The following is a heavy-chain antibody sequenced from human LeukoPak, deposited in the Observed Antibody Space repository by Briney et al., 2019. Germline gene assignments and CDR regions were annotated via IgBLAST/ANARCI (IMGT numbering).Heavy chain of an antibody. Sequence: SSETLSLTCSVSGGSVTSGSYYWSWIRQPAGKGLEWIGRISTTGSTNYNPSLKSRVTMSLDTSKNQFSLKLNSVTAADTAVYYCARGAALAIDYWGQGALVTVSS. CDR1: GGSVTSGSYY. J-gene: IGHJ4*02. V-gene: IGHV4-61*02. D-gene: IGHD2-15*01. CDR2: ISTTGST. CDR3: ARGAALAIDY.